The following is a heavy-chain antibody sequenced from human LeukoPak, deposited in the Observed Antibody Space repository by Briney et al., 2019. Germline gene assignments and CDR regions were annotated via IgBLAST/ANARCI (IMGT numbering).Heavy chain of an antibody. CDR3: ARGHYQLS. Sequence: GGSLRLSCAVSGFTFSSYWMSWVRQAPGKGLEWVASIKEEGSEKHYVDSVKGRFTISRDNAKNSLYLQMNSLRAEDTAVYHCARGHYQLSWGQGILVTVSS. J-gene: IGHJ5*02. V-gene: IGHV3-7*01. CDR1: GFTFSSYW. D-gene: IGHD2-2*01. CDR2: IKEEGSEK.